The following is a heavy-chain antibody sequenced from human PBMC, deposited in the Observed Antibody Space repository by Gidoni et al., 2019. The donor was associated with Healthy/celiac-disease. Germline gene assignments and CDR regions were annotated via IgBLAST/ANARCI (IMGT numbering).Heavy chain of an antibody. J-gene: IGHJ4*02. V-gene: IGHV1-3*01. D-gene: IGHD2-2*01. CDR3: ARGIVVVPAGVYFDY. CDR1: GYPFTSYA. Sequence: QVQLVQSGAEVKKPGASVKVSCKASGYPFTSYAMHWVRQAPGQRLEWMGWINAGNGNTKYSQKFQGRVTITRDTSASTAYMELSSLRSEDTAVYYCARGIVVVPAGVYFDYWGQGTLVTVSS. CDR2: INAGNGNT.